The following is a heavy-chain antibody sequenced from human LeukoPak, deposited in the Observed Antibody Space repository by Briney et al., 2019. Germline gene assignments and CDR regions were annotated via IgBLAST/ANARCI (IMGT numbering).Heavy chain of an antibody. D-gene: IGHD6-19*01. J-gene: IGHJ4*02. CDR2: IWYDGSNK. V-gene: IGHV3-33*01. CDR3: ARDPGIAVAGDDY. Sequence: GRSLRLSCAASGFTFSSYGMHWVRQAPGKGLEWVAVIWYDGSNKYYADSVKGRFTISRDNSKNTLYLQMNSLRAEDTAVYYCARDPGIAVAGDDYWGQGTLVTVSS. CDR1: GFTFSSYG.